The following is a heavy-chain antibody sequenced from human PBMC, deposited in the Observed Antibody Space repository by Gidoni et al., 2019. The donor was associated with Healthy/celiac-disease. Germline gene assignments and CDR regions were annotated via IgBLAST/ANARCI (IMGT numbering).Heavy chain of an antibody. CDR3: ARGLSEYCSGGSCTYFDY. CDR1: GYSFTSYW. Sequence: EVQLVQSGAEVKKPGESLKISCKGSGYSFTSYWIGWVRQMPGKGLEWMGIIYTGDSDTRYSPSFQGQVTISADKSISTAYLQWSSLKASDTAMYYCARGLSEYCSGGSCTYFDYWGQGTLVTVSS. V-gene: IGHV5-51*01. D-gene: IGHD2-15*01. J-gene: IGHJ4*02. CDR2: IYTGDSDT.